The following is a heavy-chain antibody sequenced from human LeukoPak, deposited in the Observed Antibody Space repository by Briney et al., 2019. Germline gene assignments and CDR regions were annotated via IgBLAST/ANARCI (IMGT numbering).Heavy chain of an antibody. CDR3: ARMATSSIAARRADY. J-gene: IGHJ4*02. Sequence: SQTLSLTCTVSGGSISSGDYYWSWIRQPPGKDLEWIGYIYYSGNTYYNPSLKSRVTISVDRSKNQFSLKLSSVTAADTAVYYCARMATSSIAARRADYRGQGTLVTVSS. CDR1: GGSISSGDYY. CDR2: IYYSGNT. D-gene: IGHD6-6*01. V-gene: IGHV4-30-4*01.